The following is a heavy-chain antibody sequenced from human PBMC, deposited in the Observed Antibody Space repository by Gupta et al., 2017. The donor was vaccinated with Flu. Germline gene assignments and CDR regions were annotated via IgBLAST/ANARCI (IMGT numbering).Heavy chain of an antibody. CDR3: AKDLRPSEYNWFDP. J-gene: IGHJ5*02. V-gene: IGHV3-23*01. Sequence: RQAPGMGLEWVSGISNTGEKTYYADSVKGRFTIARDNSRNTVYLQMNSLRAEDTAKYFCAKDLRPSEYNWFDPWGQGTLVAVSS. CDR2: ISNTGEKT.